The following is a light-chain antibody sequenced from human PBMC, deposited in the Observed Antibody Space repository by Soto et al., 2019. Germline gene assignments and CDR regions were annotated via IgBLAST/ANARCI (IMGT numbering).Light chain of an antibody. Sequence: QSALTQPASVSGSPGQSITISCVGTSSDVGGSKYVSWYQQHPGKAPILMIYEVNNRPSGVSSRFSGSKSGNTASLTISGLQAEDETDYYFCSFTTSNTYVFGTGIKLTVL. CDR1: SSDVGGSKY. CDR3: CSFTTSNTYV. J-gene: IGLJ1*01. V-gene: IGLV2-14*01. CDR2: EVN.